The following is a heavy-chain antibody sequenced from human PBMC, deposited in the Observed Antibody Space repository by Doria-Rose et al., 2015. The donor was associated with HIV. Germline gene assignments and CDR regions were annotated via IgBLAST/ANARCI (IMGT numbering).Heavy chain of an antibody. Sequence: QVQLQESGAEVKKPGSSVNVSCKASGGTFNTYAVTWVRQAPGHGLEWMGGFIPMFDTANYAQKFQGRVTFTADTSTATAYIELSRLRSEDTAVYYCSRDRCRCASCYHFFCDLDRWGQGTPVPV. CDR2: FIPMFDTA. D-gene: IGHD2-15*01. CDR1: GGTFNTYA. CDR3: SRDRCRCASCYHFFCDLDR. V-gene: IGHV1-69*06. J-gene: IGHJ6*02.